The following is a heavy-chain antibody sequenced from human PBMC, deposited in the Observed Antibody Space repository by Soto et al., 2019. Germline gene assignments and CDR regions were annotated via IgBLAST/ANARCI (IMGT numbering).Heavy chain of an antibody. J-gene: IGHJ1*01. D-gene: IGHD2-2*01. CDR2: IYYSGNT. V-gene: IGHV4-39*01. CDR3: GRIPYAPSGQD. Sequence: SETLSLTCTVSGDSITSSNYHWGWSRQPPGKGLERIGTIYYSGNTYYNPSLKSRVTMSMDASKNQFSLTLSSVAVAATAVYYGGRIPYAPSGQDWRQGTLVILSS. CDR1: GDSITSSNYH.